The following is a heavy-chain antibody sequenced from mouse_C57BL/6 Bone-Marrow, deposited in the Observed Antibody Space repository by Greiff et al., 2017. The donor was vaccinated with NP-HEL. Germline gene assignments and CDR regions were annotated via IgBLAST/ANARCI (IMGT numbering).Heavy chain of an antibody. V-gene: IGHV1-64*01. CDR1: GYTFTSYW. Sequence: VQLQQPGAELVKPGASVKLSCKASGYTFTSYWMHWVKQRPGQGLEWIGMIHPNSGSTNYNEKFKSKATLTVDKSSSTAYMQLSSLTSEDSAVYYCVYYYGSSWYYWGQGTTLTVSS. CDR2: IHPNSGST. CDR3: VYYYGSSWYY. D-gene: IGHD1-1*01. J-gene: IGHJ2*01.